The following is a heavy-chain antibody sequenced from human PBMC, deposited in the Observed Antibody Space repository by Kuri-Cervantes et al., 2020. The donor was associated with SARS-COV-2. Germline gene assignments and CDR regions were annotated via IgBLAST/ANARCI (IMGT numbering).Heavy chain of an antibody. J-gene: IGHJ4*02. CDR3: ASLGYCTNGVCYGLDY. CDR2: IYPGDSDT. V-gene: IGHV5-51*01. Sequence: GGSLRLSCRGSGYSFTSYWIGWVRQMPGKGLEWMGIIYPGDSDTRYSPSFQGQVTISADKSISTAYLQWSSLKASDTAMYYCASLGYCTNGVCYGLDYWGQGTLVTVYS. CDR1: GYSFTSYW. D-gene: IGHD2-8*01.